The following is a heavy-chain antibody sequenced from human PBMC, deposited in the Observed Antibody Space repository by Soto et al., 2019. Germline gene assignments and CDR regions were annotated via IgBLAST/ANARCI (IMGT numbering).Heavy chain of an antibody. CDR1: GGTFSSYA. Sequence: QVQLVQSGAEVKKPGSSVKVSCKASGGTFSSYAISWVRQAPGQGLEWMGGIIPTFGTANYAQKFQGRVTITADESTSTAYMELSSLRSEDTAVYYCAGATYYYDSSGYRFDYWGQGTLVTVSS. CDR2: IIPTFGTA. J-gene: IGHJ4*02. V-gene: IGHV1-69*01. CDR3: AGATYYYDSSGYRFDY. D-gene: IGHD3-22*01.